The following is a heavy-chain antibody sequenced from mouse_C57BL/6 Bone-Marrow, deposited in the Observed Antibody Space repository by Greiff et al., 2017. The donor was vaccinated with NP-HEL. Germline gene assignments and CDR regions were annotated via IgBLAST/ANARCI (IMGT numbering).Heavy chain of an antibody. CDR2: IDPSDSYT. D-gene: IGHD3-3*01. CDR1: GYTFTSYW. CDR3: ARRGHWAMDD. J-gene: IGHJ4*01. V-gene: IGHV1-50*01. Sequence: QVQLQQPGAELVKPGASVKLSCKASGYTFTSYWMQWVKQRPGQGLEWIGEIDPSDSYTNYNQKFKGKATLTADTSSSTAYMQLSSLTSEDSAVYYCARRGHWAMDDWGKGTSVTVSS.